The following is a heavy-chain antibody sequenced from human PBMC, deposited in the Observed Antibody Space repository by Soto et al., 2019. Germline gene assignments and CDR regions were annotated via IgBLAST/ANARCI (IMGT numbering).Heavy chain of an antibody. CDR3: AKEGAYYYGSGIYYFDY. V-gene: IGHV3-23*01. J-gene: IGHJ4*02. CDR1: GFTFSSYA. Sequence: GGSLRLSCAASGFTFSSYAMSWVRQAPGKGLEWVSAISGSGGSTYYADSVKGRFTISRDNSKNTLYLQMNSLRAEDTAVYYCAKEGAYYYGSGIYYFDYWGQGTLVTVSS. D-gene: IGHD3-10*01. CDR2: ISGSGGST.